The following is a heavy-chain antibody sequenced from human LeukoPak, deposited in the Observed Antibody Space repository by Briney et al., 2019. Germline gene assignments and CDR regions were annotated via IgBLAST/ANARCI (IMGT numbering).Heavy chain of an antibody. Sequence: PSETLSLTCTVSGVSISNYYWSWLRQPAGKGLEWTGRIYSSGSTNYNPSLKSRVTMSVDTSKNQFSLKLTSVTAADTAVYYCARGVSSGYYSVYYFDYWGQGTLVTVSS. V-gene: IGHV4-4*07. CDR3: ARGVSSGYYSVYYFDY. CDR2: IYSSGST. J-gene: IGHJ4*02. CDR1: GVSISNYY. D-gene: IGHD3-22*01.